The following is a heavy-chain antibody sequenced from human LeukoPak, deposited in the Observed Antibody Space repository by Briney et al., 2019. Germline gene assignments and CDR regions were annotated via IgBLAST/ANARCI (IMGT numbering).Heavy chain of an antibody. CDR1: GFTFSSYW. CDR3: ARDRPGYSSSWYSDY. V-gene: IGHV3-48*02. CDR2: ISSSSSTI. J-gene: IGHJ4*02. D-gene: IGHD6-13*01. Sequence: GGSLRLSCAASGFTFSSYWMSWVRQAPGKGLEWASYISSSSSTIYYADSVKGRFTISRDNAKNSLYLQMNSLRDEDTAVYYCARDRPGYSSSWYSDYWGQGTLVTVSS.